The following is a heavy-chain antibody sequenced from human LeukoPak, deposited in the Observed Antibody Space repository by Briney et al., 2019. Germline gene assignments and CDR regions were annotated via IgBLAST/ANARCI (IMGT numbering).Heavy chain of an antibody. CDR3: ARDIVYLIDEDYG. D-gene: IGHD4-17*01. V-gene: IGHV4-4*07. CDR1: GGSFNSYY. J-gene: IGHJ4*02. Sequence: SETLSLTCTVSGGSFNSYYWSWLRQPAGKGLEWIGRIQSSGSTDYSPSLQSRVTISIDTSQRQFSLNLRSVTAADTAVYYCARDIVYLIDEDYGWGQGTLVTVSP. CDR2: IQSSGST.